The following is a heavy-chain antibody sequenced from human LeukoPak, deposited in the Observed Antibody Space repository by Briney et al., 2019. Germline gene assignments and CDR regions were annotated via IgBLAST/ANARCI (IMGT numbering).Heavy chain of an antibody. Sequence: SETLSLTCTVSGGSISSYYWSWVRQPAGKGLEWIGRIYTSGSTTYNPHLKSRVTIAVDTSKNQFALKLGSVLAADTAVYYCGGAWTVREVGWFDPWGQGPLVTVSS. D-gene: IGHD3-10*01. J-gene: IGHJ5*02. CDR1: GGSISSYY. CDR3: GGAWTVREVGWFDP. CDR2: IYTSGST. V-gene: IGHV4-4*07.